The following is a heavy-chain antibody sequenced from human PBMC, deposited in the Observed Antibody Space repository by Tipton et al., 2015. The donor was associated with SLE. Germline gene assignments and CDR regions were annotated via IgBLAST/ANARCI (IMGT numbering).Heavy chain of an antibody. Sequence: QSGPEVKKPGASVKVSCKASGYTFTGYYMHWVRQAPGQGLEWMGRINPNSGGTNYAQKFQGRVTMTRDTSISTAYMELSRLRSDDTAVYYCATVNRFGVVPYFDYWGQGTLVTVSS. CDR3: ATVNRFGVVPYFDY. CDR2: INPNSGGT. D-gene: IGHD3-3*01. CDR1: GYTFTGYY. V-gene: IGHV1-2*06. J-gene: IGHJ4*02.